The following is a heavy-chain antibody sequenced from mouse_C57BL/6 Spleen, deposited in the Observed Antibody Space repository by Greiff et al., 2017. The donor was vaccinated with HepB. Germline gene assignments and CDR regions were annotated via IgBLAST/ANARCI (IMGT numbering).Heavy chain of an antibody. CDR3: ARSPIYYYGSSYFDV. CDR2: INPSSGYT. V-gene: IGHV1-4*01. CDR1: GYTFTSYT. Sequence: QVQLQQSGAELARPGASVKMSCKASGYTFTSYTMHWVNQRPGQGLEWIGYINPSSGYTKYNQKFKDKATLTADKSSSTAYMQLSSLTSEDSAVYYCARSPIYYYGSSYFDVWGTGTTVTVSS. J-gene: IGHJ1*03. D-gene: IGHD1-1*01.